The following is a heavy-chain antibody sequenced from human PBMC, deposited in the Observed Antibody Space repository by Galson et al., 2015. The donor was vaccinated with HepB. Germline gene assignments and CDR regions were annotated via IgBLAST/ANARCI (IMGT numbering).Heavy chain of an antibody. V-gene: IGHV4-39*01. CDR1: GGSISSSSYY. CDR3: AAFSSYCGGDCPPG. Sequence: LSLTCTVSGGSISSSSYYWGWIRQPPGTGLEWIGSIYYSGSTYYNPSLKSRVTISVDTSKNQFSLKLSSVTAADTAVYYCAAFSSYCGGDCPPGWGQGTLVTVSS. CDR2: IYYSGST. D-gene: IGHD2-21*02. J-gene: IGHJ4*02.